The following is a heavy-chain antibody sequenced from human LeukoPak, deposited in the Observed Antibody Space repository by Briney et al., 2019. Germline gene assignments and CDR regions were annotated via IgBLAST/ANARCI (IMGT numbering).Heavy chain of an antibody. CDR3: ARGGKPWGWFDP. Sequence: PSQTLSLTCTVSGGSISSGDYYWSWIRQPPGKGREWIRYIYYSGSTNYNPSLKSRVTISVATSKNQFYLKLSSVAAADTAVYYCARGGKPWGWFDPWGQGTLVTVSS. J-gene: IGHJ5*02. V-gene: IGHV4-30-4*08. CDR1: GGSISSGDYY. D-gene: IGHD3-16*01. CDR2: IYYSGST.